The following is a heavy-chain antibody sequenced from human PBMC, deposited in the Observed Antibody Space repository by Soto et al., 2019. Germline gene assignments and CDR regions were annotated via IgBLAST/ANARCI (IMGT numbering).Heavy chain of an antibody. CDR1: GFTFSDHY. Sequence: GGSLRLSCAASGFTFSDHYMSWIRQAPGKRLEWISYMSGTTGYTNYADSVRGRFTISXXXXXXSXYXQXXXLRAXDTAVYYCARVAYRSTWYEVDYWGQGTLVTVSS. V-gene: IGHV3-11*06. D-gene: IGHD6-13*01. CDR2: MSGTTGYT. J-gene: IGHJ4*02. CDR3: ARVAYRSTWYEVDY.